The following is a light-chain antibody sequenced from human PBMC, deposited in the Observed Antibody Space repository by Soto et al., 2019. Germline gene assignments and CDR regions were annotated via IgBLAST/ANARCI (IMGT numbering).Light chain of an antibody. CDR3: QQYGSSPWT. J-gene: IGKJ1*01. Sequence: EIVLTQSPGTLSLSPGERATLSCRASQSVSSSYLAWYQQKPGQAPRPLIYGASSRATGIPDRFSGSGSGTDFTLTIIRLEPEDFAVYYCQQYGSSPWTFGQGTKVDIK. CDR2: GAS. V-gene: IGKV3-20*01. CDR1: QSVSSSY.